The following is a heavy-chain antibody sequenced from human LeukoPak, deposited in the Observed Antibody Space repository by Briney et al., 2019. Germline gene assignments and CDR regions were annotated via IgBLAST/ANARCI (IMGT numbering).Heavy chain of an antibody. CDR2: IGGRGGST. CDR1: GFTFSTYA. V-gene: IGHV3-23*01. J-gene: IGHJ4*02. CDR3: AKATRDNSGCLDY. D-gene: IGHD6-19*01. Sequence: PGGSLRLSCAASGFTFSTYAMTWVRQAPGKGLEWVSSIGGRGGSTYYAGSVKGRFTISRDNSKNTLDLQMHSLRADDSAVYYCAKATRDNSGCLDYWGQGTLVTVSS.